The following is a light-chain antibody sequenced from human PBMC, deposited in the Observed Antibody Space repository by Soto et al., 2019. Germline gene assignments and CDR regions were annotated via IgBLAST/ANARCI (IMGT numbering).Light chain of an antibody. CDR2: RTF. J-gene: IGKJ5*01. CDR1: QTIASRY. Sequence: EIVLTQSPGTLSLSPGERATLSCRASQTIASRYLAWYQHQPGQAPRLLIYRTFARAPGIPDRFSGGGSGTHFTLTISRLEREDFAVYYCQQYDTSPPPFGQGTRLDIK. V-gene: IGKV3-20*01. CDR3: QQYDTSPPP.